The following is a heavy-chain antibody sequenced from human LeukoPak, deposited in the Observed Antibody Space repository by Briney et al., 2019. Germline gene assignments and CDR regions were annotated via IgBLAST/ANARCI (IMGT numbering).Heavy chain of an antibody. V-gene: IGHV4-34*01. CDR3: ARDVPATSTQGVDY. CDR2: INHSGST. D-gene: IGHD1-26*01. Sequence: PSETQSLTCALYGRSFSGYYWRWIRHPPGKGLEWIGEINHSGSTNYDPSLKSRVTISVDTSKNQFCLKLSSVAAADTAVYYCARDVPATSTQGVDYWGQGTLVTVSS. J-gene: IGHJ4*02. CDR1: GRSFSGYY.